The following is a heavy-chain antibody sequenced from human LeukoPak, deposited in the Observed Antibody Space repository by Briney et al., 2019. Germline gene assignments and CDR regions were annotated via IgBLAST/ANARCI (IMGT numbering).Heavy chain of an antibody. CDR1: GFTFSSYW. J-gene: IGHJ4*02. CDR3: ARGPSYYDFWSGYSLDY. Sequence: PGGSLRLSCAASGFTFSSYWMSWVRQAPGKGLEWVANIKQDGSEKYYVDSVKGRITISRDNAKNSLYLQMNSLRAEDTAVYYCARGPSYYDFWSGYSLDYWGQGTLVTVSS. CDR2: IKQDGSEK. D-gene: IGHD3-3*01. V-gene: IGHV3-7*01.